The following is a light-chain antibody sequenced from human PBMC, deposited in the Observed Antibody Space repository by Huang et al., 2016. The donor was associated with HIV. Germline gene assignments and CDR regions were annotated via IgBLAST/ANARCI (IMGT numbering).Light chain of an antibody. V-gene: IGKV3-15*01. CDR1: HSVDSD. CDR3: QQYNDWPPLT. CDR2: DAS. J-gene: IGKJ4*01. Sequence: EIEMTQAPATLSVSPGERATLSCRASHSVDSDLAWYQQKPGQAPRLLIYDASTRGTGISAKFNGTGSGTEFSLSITNLQSEDFAVYYCQQYNDWPPLTFGGGTKVEI.